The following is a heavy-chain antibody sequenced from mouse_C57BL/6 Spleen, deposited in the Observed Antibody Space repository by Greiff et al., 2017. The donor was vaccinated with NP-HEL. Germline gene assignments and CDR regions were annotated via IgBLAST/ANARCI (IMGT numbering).Heavy chain of an antibody. CDR1: GYSFTGYF. CDR2: INPYNGDT. CDR3: AREGDYSNYEGDYFDY. Sequence: EVQGVESGPELVKPGDSVKISCKASGYSFTGYFMNWVMQSHGKSLEWIGRINPYNGDTFYNQKFTGKATLTVDKSSSTAHMELRSLTSEDSAVYYCAREGDYSNYEGDYFDYWGQGTTLTVSS. J-gene: IGHJ2*01. D-gene: IGHD2-5*01. V-gene: IGHV1-20*01.